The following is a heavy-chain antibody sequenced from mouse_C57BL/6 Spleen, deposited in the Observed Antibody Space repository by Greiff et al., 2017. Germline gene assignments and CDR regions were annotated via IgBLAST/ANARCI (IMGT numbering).Heavy chain of an antibody. Sequence: EVQLQQSGPELVKPGASVKISCKASGYSFTGYYMNWVKQSPEKSLEWIGEINPSTGGTTYNQKFKAKATLTVDKSSSTAYMQLKSLTSEDSAVYYCSRVDYYGSSLYYFDYWGQGTTLTVSS. D-gene: IGHD1-1*01. CDR1: GYSFTGYY. CDR2: INPSTGGT. CDR3: SRVDYYGSSLYYFDY. J-gene: IGHJ2*01. V-gene: IGHV1-42*01.